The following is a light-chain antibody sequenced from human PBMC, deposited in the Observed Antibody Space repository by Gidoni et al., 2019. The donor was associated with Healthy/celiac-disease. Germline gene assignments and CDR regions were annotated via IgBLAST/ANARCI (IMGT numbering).Light chain of an antibody. Sequence: ETVLTQSPGTLSLSPGERATLPCRASQSVSSSYLAWYQQKPGQAPRLLIYGASSRATGIPDRFSGSGSGTDFTLTISRLEPEDFAVYYCQQYGSSPWTFXQXTKVEIK. CDR2: GAS. CDR1: QSVSSSY. V-gene: IGKV3-20*01. CDR3: QQYGSSPWT. J-gene: IGKJ1*01.